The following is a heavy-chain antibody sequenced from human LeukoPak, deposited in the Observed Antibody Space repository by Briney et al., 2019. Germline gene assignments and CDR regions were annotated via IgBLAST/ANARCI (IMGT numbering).Heavy chain of an antibody. CDR3: AKDKGYGGLHYYFDY. V-gene: IGHV3-9*01. CDR2: ISWNSGSI. Sequence: PGRSLRLSCAASGFTFDDYAMHWVRQAPGKGLEWVSGISWNSGSIGYADSVKGRFTISRDNAKNSLYLQMNSLRAEDTALYYCAKDKGYGGLHYYFDYWGQGTLVTVSS. D-gene: IGHD4-23*01. J-gene: IGHJ4*02. CDR1: GFTFDDYA.